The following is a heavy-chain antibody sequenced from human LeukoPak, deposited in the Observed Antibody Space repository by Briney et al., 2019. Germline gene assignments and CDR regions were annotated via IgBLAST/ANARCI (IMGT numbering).Heavy chain of an antibody. CDR1: GFTVSSNY. J-gene: IGHJ4*02. CDR2: IYSGGST. V-gene: IGHV3-53*01. Sequence: GGSLRLSCAASGFTVSSNYMSWVREAPGKGLECVSVIYSGGSTYYADSVKGRFTISRDNSKNTLYLQMNSLRAEDTAVYYCARYPSDQYYFDYWGQGTLVTVSS. CDR3: ARYPSDQYYFDY.